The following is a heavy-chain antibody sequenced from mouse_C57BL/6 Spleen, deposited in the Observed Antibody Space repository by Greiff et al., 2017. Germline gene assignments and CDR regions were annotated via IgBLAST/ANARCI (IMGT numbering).Heavy chain of an antibody. J-gene: IGHJ2*01. CDR3: ARAGIITTVVAPDY. CDR1: GYTFTSYW. Sequence: VQLQQPGAELVMPGASVKLSCKASGYTFTSYWMHWVKQRPGQGLEWIGEIDPSDSYTNYNQKFKGKSTLTVDKSSSTAYMQLSSLTSEDSAVYYCARAGIITTVVAPDYWGQGTTLTVSS. V-gene: IGHV1-69*01. CDR2: IDPSDSYT. D-gene: IGHD1-1*01.